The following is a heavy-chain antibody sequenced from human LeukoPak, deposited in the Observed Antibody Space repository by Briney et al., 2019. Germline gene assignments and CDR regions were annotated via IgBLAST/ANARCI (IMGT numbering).Heavy chain of an antibody. Sequence: PGGSLRLSCAVSRFTFSSYAMSWVRQAPGKGLEWVSAISGSGGSTYYADSVKGRFTISRDNSKNTLYLQMNSLRAEDTAVYYCAKDALEYYYGSGSEFDYWGQGTLVTVSS. CDR2: ISGSGGST. D-gene: IGHD3-10*01. CDR1: RFTFSSYA. V-gene: IGHV3-23*01. J-gene: IGHJ4*02. CDR3: AKDALEYYYGSGSEFDY.